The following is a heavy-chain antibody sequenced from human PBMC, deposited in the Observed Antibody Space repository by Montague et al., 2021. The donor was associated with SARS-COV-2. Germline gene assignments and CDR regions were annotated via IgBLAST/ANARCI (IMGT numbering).Heavy chain of an antibody. Sequence: ETLSLTCAVHGGSFSTYSWNWIRQPPGKGLEWIGEIHHGGSTNXNPSLKSRVTISADTSKNQFSLKLTSVAAADTAVYYCARLGEGVVPFPILGVGPYYSYYYMDVWGQGTTVTVSS. D-gene: IGHD3-10*01. J-gene: IGHJ6*03. V-gene: IGHV4-34*01. CDR1: GGSFSTYS. CDR3: ARLGEGVVPFPILGVGPYYSYYYMDV. CDR2: IHHGGST.